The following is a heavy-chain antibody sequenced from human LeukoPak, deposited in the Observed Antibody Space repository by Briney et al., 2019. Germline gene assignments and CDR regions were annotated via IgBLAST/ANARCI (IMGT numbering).Heavy chain of an antibody. CDR2: ISAYNGNT. D-gene: IGHD3/OR15-3a*01. V-gene: IGHV1-18*01. CDR1: GYTFTSYG. CDR3: ARDQGWTEKDNWFDP. Sequence: ASVKVSCKASGYTFTSYGISWVRQAPGQGLEWMGWISAYNGNTNYAQKLQSRVTMTTDTSTSTAYMELRSLRSDDTAVYYCARDQGWTEKDNWFDPWGQGTLVTVSS. J-gene: IGHJ5*02.